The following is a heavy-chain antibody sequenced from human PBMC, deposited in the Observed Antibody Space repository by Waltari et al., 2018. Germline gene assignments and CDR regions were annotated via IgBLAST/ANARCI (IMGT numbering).Heavy chain of an antibody. CDR2: MNPNSGNT. D-gene: IGHD6-13*01. J-gene: IGHJ4*02. Sequence: QVQLVQSGAEVKKPGASVKVSCKASGYTFTSYDINWVRQATGQGLEWMGWMNPNSGNTVYAQKFQGRVTMTRNTSISTAYMELSSLRSEDTAVYYCARAVAAAGTPNLDYWGQGTLVTVSS. CDR3: ARAVAAAGTPNLDY. CDR1: GYTFTSYD. V-gene: IGHV1-8*01.